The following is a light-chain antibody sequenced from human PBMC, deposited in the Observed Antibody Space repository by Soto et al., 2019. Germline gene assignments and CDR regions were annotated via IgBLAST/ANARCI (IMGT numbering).Light chain of an antibody. CDR1: SSNIGSNS. V-gene: IGLV1-47*02. CDR3: AAWDNSLGGWV. Sequence: QSVLTQPPSASGTPGQRVTISCSGSSSNIGSNSVYWYQQLPGTAPKLLIYSSNQWPSGVPDRFSGSKSGTSASLAISGLRSEDEADYFCAAWDNSLGGWVFGGGTKVTVL. J-gene: IGLJ3*02. CDR2: SSN.